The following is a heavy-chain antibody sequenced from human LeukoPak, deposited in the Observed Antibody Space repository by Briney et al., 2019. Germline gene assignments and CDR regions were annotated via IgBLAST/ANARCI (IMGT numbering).Heavy chain of an antibody. CDR1: GFTFNNYW. CDR3: ARLGPFAHNTFDM. J-gene: IGHJ3*02. D-gene: IGHD2/OR15-2a*01. V-gene: IGHV3-7*01. Sequence: GGSLRLSCAASGFTFNNYWMTWVCQAPGKGLEWVANIKQDESEKYYVDSVKGRFTISRDNAKNSLYLQMNSLRAEDTAVYYCARLGPFAHNTFDMWGQGTMVTVSS. CDR2: IKQDESEK.